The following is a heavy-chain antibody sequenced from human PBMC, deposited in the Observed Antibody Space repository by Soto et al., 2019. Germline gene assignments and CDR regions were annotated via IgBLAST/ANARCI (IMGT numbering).Heavy chain of an antibody. CDR3: ASGVTIYSGYDFFDY. CDR2: IDPSDSYT. Sequence: GESLKISCKGSGYSFTSYWISWVRQMPGKGLEWMGRIDPSDSYTNYSPSFQGHVTISADKSISTAYLQWSSLKASDTAMYYCASGVTIYSGYDFFDYWGQGTLVTVSS. CDR1: GYSFTSYW. V-gene: IGHV5-10-1*01. D-gene: IGHD5-12*01. J-gene: IGHJ4*02.